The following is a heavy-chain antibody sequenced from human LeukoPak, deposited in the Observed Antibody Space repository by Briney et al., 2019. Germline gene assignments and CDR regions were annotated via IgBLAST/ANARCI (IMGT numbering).Heavy chain of an antibody. CDR2: ISGSGSDT. V-gene: IGHV3-23*01. CDR3: AKDRYGDYSFES. CDR1: GFTFSRFA. Sequence: GASLRLSCAASGFTFSRFAISWVRPAPGKGLEWVSAISGSGSDTYDAASVECRFTVSRDNSKNTLYLQMNSLRAEDTALYYCAKDRYGDYSFESWGQGTLVTVSS. J-gene: IGHJ4*02. D-gene: IGHD4-17*01.